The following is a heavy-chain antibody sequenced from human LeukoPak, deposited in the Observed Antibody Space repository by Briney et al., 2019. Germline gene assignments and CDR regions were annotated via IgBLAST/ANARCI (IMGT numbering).Heavy chain of an antibody. CDR1: GHSVGSDYY. Sequence: PSETLSLTCSASGHSVGSDYYWAWIRQPPGKGLEWIGHIYHRGSTYYSSSLNSRIIISLDESNNQFSLRLSYVSATDTAVYYCAKTDTYGDVFDTWGQGTMVTVSS. CDR2: IYHRGST. D-gene: IGHD5-18*01. CDR3: AKTDTYGDVFDT. J-gene: IGHJ3*02. V-gene: IGHV4-38-2*02.